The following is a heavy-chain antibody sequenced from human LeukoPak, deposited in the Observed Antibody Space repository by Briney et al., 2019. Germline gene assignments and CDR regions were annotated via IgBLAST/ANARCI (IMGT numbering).Heavy chain of an antibody. J-gene: IGHJ4*02. V-gene: IGHV3-48*03. CDR1: GFTFSSYE. CDR3: ARDYGGNYRAHIDY. D-gene: IGHD4-23*01. Sequence: GGSLRLSCAVSGFTFSSYEMNWVRQAPGKGLEWISYISSGGSTIYYADSVKGRFTISRDNARNSLYLQMNSLRAEDTAVYYCARDYGGNYRAHIDYWGQGTLVTVSS. CDR2: ISSGGSTI.